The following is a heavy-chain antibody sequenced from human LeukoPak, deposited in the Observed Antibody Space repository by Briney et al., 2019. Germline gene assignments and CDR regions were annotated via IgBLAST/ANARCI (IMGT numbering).Heavy chain of an antibody. CDR1: GYTFTSYG. CDR2: ISAYNGNT. CDR3: ARGRLTGYKNPPEGGFDY. D-gene: IGHD5-24*01. J-gene: IGHJ4*02. V-gene: IGHV1-18*01. Sequence: ASVKVSCKASGYTFTSYGISWVRQAPGQGLEWMGRISAYNGNTNYAQKLQGRVTMTTDTSASTAYMERSSLRSEDTAVYYCARGRLTGYKNPPEGGFDYWGQGTLVTVSS.